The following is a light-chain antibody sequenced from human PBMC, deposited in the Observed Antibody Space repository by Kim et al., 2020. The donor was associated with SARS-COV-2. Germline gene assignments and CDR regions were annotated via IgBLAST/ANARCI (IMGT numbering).Light chain of an antibody. V-gene: IGKV1-5*03. Sequence: LSASVGDRVTITCRASQSIGNWLGWYQQKPGKAPKVLIYKTSSLESGVPSRFSGSGSGTEFTLTITSLQPDDFATYYCQQCSGYYAFGQGTKLEI. CDR2: KTS. J-gene: IGKJ2*01. CDR3: QQCSGYYA. CDR1: QSIGNW.